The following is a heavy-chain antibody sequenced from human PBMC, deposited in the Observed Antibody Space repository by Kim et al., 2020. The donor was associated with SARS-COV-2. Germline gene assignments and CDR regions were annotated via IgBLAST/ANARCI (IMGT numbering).Heavy chain of an antibody. J-gene: IGHJ3*02. D-gene: IGHD3-22*01. V-gene: IGHV1-2*04. Sequence: ASVKVSCKASGYTFTGYYMHWVRQAPGQGLEWMGWINPNSGGTNYAQKFQGWVTMTRDTSISTAYMELSRLRSDDTAVYYCARGRAKATYYYDSSGYYLRWDDAFDIWGQGTMVTVSS. CDR2: INPNSGGT. CDR3: ARGRAKATYYYDSSGYYLRWDDAFDI. CDR1: GYTFTGYY.